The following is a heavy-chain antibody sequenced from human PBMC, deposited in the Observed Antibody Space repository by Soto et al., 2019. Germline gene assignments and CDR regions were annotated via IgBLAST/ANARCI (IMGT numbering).Heavy chain of an antibody. Sequence: QVQLVQSGAEVKKPGASVKVSCKASGYTFTSYDINWVRQATGQGLEWMGWMNPNSGNTGYAQKFQGRVTMTRNTSISTASMELSSLRSEDTAVYYGARERTGTTSMDVWGQGTTVTVSS. V-gene: IGHV1-8*01. CDR1: GYTFTSYD. J-gene: IGHJ6*02. CDR3: ARERTGTTSMDV. CDR2: MNPNSGNT. D-gene: IGHD1-1*01.